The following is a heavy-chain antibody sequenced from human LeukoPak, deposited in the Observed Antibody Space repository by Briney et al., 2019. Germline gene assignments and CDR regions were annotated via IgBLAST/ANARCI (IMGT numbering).Heavy chain of an antibody. V-gene: IGHV3-23*01. D-gene: IGHD2-21*01. CDR1: GLTFSNFA. CDR3: AKDTYCASDCFPQDAFDI. CDR2: ISGSGGST. J-gene: IGHJ3*02. Sequence: GGSLRLSCAASGLTFSNFAMSWVRQAPGKGLEWVSAISGSGGSTYYADSVRGRLTVSRDNSKNTLYLQMNSLRAEDTAVYYCAKDTYCASDCFPQDAFDIWGQGTMVTVSS.